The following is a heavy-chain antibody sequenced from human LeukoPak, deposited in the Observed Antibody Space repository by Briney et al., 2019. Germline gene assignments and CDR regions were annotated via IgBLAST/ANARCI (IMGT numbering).Heavy chain of an antibody. V-gene: IGHV3-23*01. Sequence: GGSLRLSCAASGFTFSSYAMGWVRQATGKGLKWVSAISGTGNRTYYADSVKGRFTISRDNSKNTLYLQMNSLRAEDTAVYYCAKWGCSGGSCYPFDYWGQGTLVTVSS. CDR3: AKWGCSGGSCYPFDY. J-gene: IGHJ4*02. CDR1: GFTFSSYA. CDR2: ISGTGNRT. D-gene: IGHD2-15*01.